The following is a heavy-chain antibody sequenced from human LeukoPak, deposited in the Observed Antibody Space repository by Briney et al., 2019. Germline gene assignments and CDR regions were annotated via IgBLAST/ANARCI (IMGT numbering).Heavy chain of an antibody. CDR1: GFTFSSYW. CDR2: IKQDGSEK. V-gene: IGHV3-7*01. CDR3: ARDQHTRYCSSTSCYFDYYYGMDV. J-gene: IGHJ6*02. D-gene: IGHD2-2*01. Sequence: GGSLRLSCAASGFTFSSYWMSWVSQAPGKGLEWVANIKQDGSEKYYVDSVKGRFTISRGNAKNSLYLQMNSLRAEDTAVYYCARDQHTRYCSSTSCYFDYYYGMDVWGQGTTVTVSS.